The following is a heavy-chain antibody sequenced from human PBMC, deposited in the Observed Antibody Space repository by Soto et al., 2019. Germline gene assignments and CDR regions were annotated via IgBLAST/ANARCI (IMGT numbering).Heavy chain of an antibody. CDR3: XXXXXRSGCLDY. J-gene: IGHJ4*02. Sequence: EVQLLESGGGLVQPGGSLRLSCAASGFTFSSYAMSWVRQAPGKGLEWVSAISGSGGSTYYADSVKGRFTISRDNSXXXXXLQMXSLXXXXXXXXXXXXXXXRSGCLDYWGQGTLVTVSS. CDR2: ISGSGGST. D-gene: IGHD6-19*01. CDR1: GFTFSSYA. V-gene: IGHV3-23*01.